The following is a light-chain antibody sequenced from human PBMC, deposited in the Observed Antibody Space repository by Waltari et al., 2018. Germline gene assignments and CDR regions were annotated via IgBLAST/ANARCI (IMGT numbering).Light chain of an antibody. CDR1: HSLLHTDGKTQ. CDR3: MQGIQLPFT. V-gene: IGKV2-29*03. CDR2: EAS. J-gene: IGKJ3*01. Sequence: DTVMTQSPLFLSVTPGQPASISCKSSHSLLHTDGKTQLFLYLQKPGQSPQLLIYEASNRFSGVPERFSGSGSGTDFTLTISRVEAEDVGVYYCMQGIQLPFTFGPGTKVDI.